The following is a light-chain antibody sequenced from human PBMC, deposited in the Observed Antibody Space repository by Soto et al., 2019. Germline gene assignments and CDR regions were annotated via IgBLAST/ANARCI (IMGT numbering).Light chain of an antibody. CDR1: QSVSSY. V-gene: IGKV3-11*01. J-gene: IGKJ5*01. CDR3: QQRSNWLT. Sequence: EIVLTQSPATLSLSPAERATLSCRASQSVSSYLAWYQQKPGQAPRLLIYDASNRATGIPARFSGSGSGTDFTLTISSLEPEDFSVYYCQQRSNWLTIGQGTRLEIK. CDR2: DAS.